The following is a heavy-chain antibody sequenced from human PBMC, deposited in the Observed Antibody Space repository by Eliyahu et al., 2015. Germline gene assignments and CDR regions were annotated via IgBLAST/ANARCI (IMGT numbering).Heavy chain of an antibody. CDR3: AREGQQQLVLSYFDL. CDR1: GDXVSSNXAA. D-gene: IGHD6-13*01. J-gene: IGHJ2*01. Sequence: QVQLQQSGPGLVKPSQTLSLTCSISGDXVSSNXAAWNWIRQSPSRGLEWLGRTYYRSQWYNDYAVSVKSRITITPDTSKNQFSLQLNSVTPEDTAVYYCAREGQQQLVLSYFDLWGRGTLVTVSS. V-gene: IGHV6-1*01. CDR2: TYYRSQWYN.